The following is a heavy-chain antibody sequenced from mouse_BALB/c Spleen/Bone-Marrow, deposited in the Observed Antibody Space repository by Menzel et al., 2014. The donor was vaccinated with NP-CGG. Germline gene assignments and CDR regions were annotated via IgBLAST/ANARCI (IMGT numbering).Heavy chain of an antibody. D-gene: IGHD2-14*01. CDR3: ARTYYRYGAYYFDC. J-gene: IGHJ2*01. CDR2: ISFDGSN. Sequence: VQLQQPGPGPVKPSQSLSLTCSVTGYSITSGYFWNWIRQFPGNKLEWMGYISFDGSNNYNPSLKNRISITRDTSKNQFFLKLSSVTTEDSSTYYCARTYYRYGAYYFDCWGQGTTLTVSS. V-gene: IGHV3-6*02. CDR1: GYSITSGYF.